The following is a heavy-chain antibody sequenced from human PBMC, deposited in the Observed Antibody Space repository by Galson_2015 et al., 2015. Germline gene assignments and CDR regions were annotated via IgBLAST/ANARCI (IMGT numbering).Heavy chain of an antibody. D-gene: IGHD1-7*01. V-gene: IGHV1-46*01. CDR3: ARDLGRTELSEVYYYYYMDV. CDR2: INPSGGST. Sequence: SVKVSCKASGYTFTSYYMHWVRQAPGQGLEWMGIINPSGGSTSYAQKFQGRVTMTRDTSTSTVYMELSSLRSEDTAVYYCARDLGRTELSEVYYYYYMDVWGKGTTVTVSS. CDR1: GYTFTSYY. J-gene: IGHJ6*03.